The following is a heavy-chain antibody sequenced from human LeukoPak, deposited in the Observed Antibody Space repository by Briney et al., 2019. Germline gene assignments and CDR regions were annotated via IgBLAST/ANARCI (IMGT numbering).Heavy chain of an antibody. CDR2: INPSDGST. CDR1: GYTFTSYY. D-gene: IGHD3-10*01. J-gene: IGHJ4*02. CDR3: ARAYGWGNYYHFGS. V-gene: IGHV1-46*01. Sequence: GASVTVSCKASGYTFTSYYMHWVRQAPGQGLEWMGIINPSDGSTSYAQKFRGRVTMTRDTSTSTVYMELSSLRSEDTPVYYFARAYGWGNYYHFGSWGEGGLGTVSS.